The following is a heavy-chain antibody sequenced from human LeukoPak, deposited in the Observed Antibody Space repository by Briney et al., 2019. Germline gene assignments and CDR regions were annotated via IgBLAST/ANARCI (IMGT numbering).Heavy chain of an antibody. V-gene: IGHV3-21*01. Sequence: GGSLRLSCSASGFIFSSYSMNWVRQAPGKGLEWVSSISSSSSYIYYADSVKGRFTISRDNAKNSLYLQMNSLRAEDTAVYYCARSMVVDWLFIDYWGQGTLVTVSS. CDR1: GFIFSSYS. D-gene: IGHD3-9*01. CDR2: ISSSSSYI. CDR3: ARSMVVDWLFIDY. J-gene: IGHJ4*02.